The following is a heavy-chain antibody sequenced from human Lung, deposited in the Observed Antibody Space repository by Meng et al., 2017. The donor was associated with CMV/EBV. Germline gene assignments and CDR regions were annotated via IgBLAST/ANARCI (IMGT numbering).Heavy chain of an antibody. J-gene: IGHJ3*02. CDR3: AGPDDMGSSPHDPFDM. CDR2: ISYTGYI. D-gene: IGHD1-1*01. V-gene: IGHV4-59*01. CDR1: GAPISSNY. Sequence: SETLSLTCTVSGAPISSNYWSWSRRPPGKGLEYIGSISYTGYIEYNPSLKGRVTISLDTSKNHFSLKPTSVTAADTAMYYRAGPDDMGSSPHDPFDMWGQGTMVTVSS.